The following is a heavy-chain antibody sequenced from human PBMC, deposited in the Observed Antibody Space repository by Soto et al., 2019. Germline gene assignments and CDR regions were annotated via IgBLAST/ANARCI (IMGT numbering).Heavy chain of an antibody. CDR3: ARRTSDSSGRTVNWYVDL. V-gene: IGHV3-74*01. CDR2: INSDGSSI. Sequence: EVQLVESGGGLVQPGGSLRLSCAASGFTFSSYWMHWVRQAPGKGLVWVSRINSDGSSIDYADSVKGRFTISRDNAKNTLYMQMNSLRAEDTAVYYCARRTSDSSGRTVNWYVDLWGRGTLVTVSS. J-gene: IGHJ2*01. D-gene: IGHD6-19*01. CDR1: GFTFSSYW.